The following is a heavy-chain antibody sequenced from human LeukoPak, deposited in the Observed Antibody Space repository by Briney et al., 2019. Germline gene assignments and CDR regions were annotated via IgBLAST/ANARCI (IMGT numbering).Heavy chain of an antibody. CDR1: GFTFSSSS. Sequence: GGSLRLSCAASGFTFSSSSMNWVRQAPGKGLEWVSYITASSSTEYYADSVKGRFTISRDNAKNSLYLQMNSLRAEDTAVYYCAKDPFWDSGMFDYWGQGTLVTVSS. J-gene: IGHJ4*02. CDR2: ITASSSTE. D-gene: IGHD1-26*01. CDR3: AKDPFWDSGMFDY. V-gene: IGHV3-48*01.